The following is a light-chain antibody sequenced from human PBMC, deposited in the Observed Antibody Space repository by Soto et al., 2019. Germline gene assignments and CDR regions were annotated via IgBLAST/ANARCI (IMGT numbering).Light chain of an antibody. CDR3: QQYNDWWT. J-gene: IGKJ1*01. V-gene: IGKV3-15*01. CDR1: QSVSSN. CDR2: GAS. Sequence: EVVMTQSPATLSVSPGERATLSCRASQSVSSNLAWYQQKPGQAPRLLIYGASTRATGIPAKFSASGSGTEFTLTISSLQSEDFAVYYCQQYNDWWTFVQGTKVEIK.